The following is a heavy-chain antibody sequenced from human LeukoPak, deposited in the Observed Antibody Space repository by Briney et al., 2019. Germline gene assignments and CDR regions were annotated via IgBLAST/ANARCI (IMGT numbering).Heavy chain of an antibody. CDR1: GGSISSSY. D-gene: IGHD1-26*01. CDR3: ARAVGATAATRYFDL. J-gene: IGHJ2*01. CDR2: IYTSGTT. Sequence: SETLSLTCTVSGGSISSSYWSWIRQPPGKGLERVGYIYTSGTTNYNPSLKSRVTMSVDTSKNQFSLKLSSVTAADTAVYYCARAVGATAATRYFDLWGRGTLVTVSS. V-gene: IGHV4-4*09.